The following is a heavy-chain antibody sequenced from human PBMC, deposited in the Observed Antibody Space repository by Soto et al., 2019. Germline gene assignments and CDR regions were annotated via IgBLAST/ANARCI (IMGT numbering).Heavy chain of an antibody. CDR1: GYTFTSYD. CDR3: ARVGYYHDSSGYYLSFDY. CDR2: MNPNSGNT. J-gene: IGHJ4*02. V-gene: IGHV1-8*01. D-gene: IGHD3-22*01. Sequence: AASVKVSCKASGYTFTSYDINWVRQATGQGLEWMGWMNPNSGNTGYAQKFQGRVTMTRNTSISTAYMELSSLRSEDTAVYYCARVGYYHDSSGYYLSFDYWGQGTLVTVSS.